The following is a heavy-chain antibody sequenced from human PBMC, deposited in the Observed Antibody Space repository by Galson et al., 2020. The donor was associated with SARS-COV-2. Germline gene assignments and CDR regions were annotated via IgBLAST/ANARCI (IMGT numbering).Heavy chain of an antibody. D-gene: IGHD3-10*01. J-gene: IGHJ5*02. CDR1: GYTLTELS. Sequence: GESLKISCKVFGYTLTELSMHWVRQAPGKGLEWMGGFDPEDGETIYAQKFQGRVTMTEDTSTDTAYMELSSLRSEDTAVYYCATTSPLVRFGEPPGWFDPWGQGTLVTVSS. V-gene: IGHV1-24*01. CDR2: FDPEDGET. CDR3: ATTSPLVRFGEPPGWFDP.